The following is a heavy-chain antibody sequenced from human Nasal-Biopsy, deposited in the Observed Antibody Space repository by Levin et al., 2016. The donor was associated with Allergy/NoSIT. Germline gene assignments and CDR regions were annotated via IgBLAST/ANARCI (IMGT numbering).Heavy chain of an antibody. J-gene: IGHJ4*02. CDR2: VYESGST. CDR3: ARVARAPDFYYTNGYQYYFDL. D-gene: IGHD2-8*01. CDR1: GGSIGGNSDY. Sequence: SETLSLTCAVSGGSIGGNSDYWGWIRQPPGKGLEWIGSVYESGSTYYNPSFKTRVTISVDTNQFSLRLTSVTAADTAVYYCARVARAPDFYYTNGYQYYFDLWGQGILVTVSS. V-gene: IGHV4-39*07.